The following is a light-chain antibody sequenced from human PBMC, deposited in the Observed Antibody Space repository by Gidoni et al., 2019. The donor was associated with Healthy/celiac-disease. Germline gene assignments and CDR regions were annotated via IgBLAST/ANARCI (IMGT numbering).Light chain of an antibody. CDR1: QSVSSN. Sequence: EIVMTQSLATLSVSPGERATLSCSASQSVSSNLAWYQQKPGQAPRLLIYGASTRATGIPARFSGSGSGTEFTLTISSLQSEDFAVYYCQQYNNWPETFGQGTKVEIK. CDR3: QQYNNWPET. CDR2: GAS. V-gene: IGKV3-15*01. J-gene: IGKJ1*01.